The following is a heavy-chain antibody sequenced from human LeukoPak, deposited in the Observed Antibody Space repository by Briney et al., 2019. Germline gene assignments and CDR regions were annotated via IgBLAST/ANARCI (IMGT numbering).Heavy chain of an antibody. CDR1: GGTFSSYA. CDR3: ARDERFLEWLLFNY. J-gene: IGHJ4*02. V-gene: IGHV1-69*01. D-gene: IGHD3-3*01. CDR2: IIPIFGTA. Sequence: SVKVSCKASGGTFSSYAISWVRQAPGQGLEWMGGIIPIFGTANYAQKFQGRVTITADESTSTAYMELSSLRSEDTAVYYCARDERFLEWLLFNYWGQGTLVTVPS.